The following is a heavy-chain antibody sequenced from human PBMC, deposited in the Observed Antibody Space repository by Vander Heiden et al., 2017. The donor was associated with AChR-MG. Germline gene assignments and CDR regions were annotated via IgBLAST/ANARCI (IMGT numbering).Heavy chain of an antibody. D-gene: IGHD3-9*01. Sequence: QVTLKESGPVLVKPTETLTLTCTVSGFPLSNARMGVRWIRQPPGKALELLAHIFSNDEKSYSTSLKSRLTISKDTSKSQVVLTMTNMDPVDTATYYCARIPRYDILTGFAYSYYYGMDVWGQGTTVTVSS. J-gene: IGHJ6*02. V-gene: IGHV2-26*01. CDR1: GFPLSNARMG. CDR3: ARIPRYDILTGFAYSYYYGMDV. CDR2: IFSNDEK.